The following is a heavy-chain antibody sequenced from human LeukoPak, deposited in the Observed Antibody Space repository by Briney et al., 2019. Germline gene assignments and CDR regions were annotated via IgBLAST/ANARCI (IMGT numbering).Heavy chain of an antibody. V-gene: IGHV4-34*01. CDR2: INHSGST. J-gene: IGHJ3*02. Sequence: SETLSLTCTVSGGSISSYYWSWIRQPPGKGLEWIGEINHSGSTNYNPSLKSRVTISVDTSKNQFSLKLSSVTAADTAVYYCARLPLWIFGADIWGQGTMVTVSS. CDR1: GGSISSYY. CDR3: ARLPLWIFGADI. D-gene: IGHD3-3*01.